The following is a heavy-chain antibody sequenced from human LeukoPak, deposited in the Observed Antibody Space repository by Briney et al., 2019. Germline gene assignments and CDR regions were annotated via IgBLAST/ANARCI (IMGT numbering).Heavy chain of an antibody. V-gene: IGHV3-21*01. Sequence: KTGGSLRLSCAASGFTFSSYSMNWVRQAPGKGLEWVSSISSSSSYIYYADSVKGRFTISRDNAKNSLYLQMNSLRAEDTAVYYCARDPYYDSSGYYYPIDYWGQGTLVTVSS. D-gene: IGHD3-22*01. J-gene: IGHJ4*02. CDR2: ISSSSSYI. CDR1: GFTFSSYS. CDR3: ARDPYYDSSGYYYPIDY.